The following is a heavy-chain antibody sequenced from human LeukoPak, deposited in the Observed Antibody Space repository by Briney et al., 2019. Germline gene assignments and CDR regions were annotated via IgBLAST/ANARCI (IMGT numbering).Heavy chain of an antibody. CDR2: ISASGGST. D-gene: IGHD1-26*01. CDR3: AKVSVGGKGRPFDY. Sequence: GGSLRLSRAGSGFTLSSYVMSWVRQAPGKGQEWVSAISASGGSTYCADSVKGRFTISRDNSKNTLDLQMNSLRAEDTAIYYCAKVSVGGKGRPFDYWGQGTLVTVSS. V-gene: IGHV3-23*01. CDR1: GFTLSSYV. J-gene: IGHJ4*02.